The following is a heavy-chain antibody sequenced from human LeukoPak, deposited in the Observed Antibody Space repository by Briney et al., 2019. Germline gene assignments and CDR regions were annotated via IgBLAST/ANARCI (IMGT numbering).Heavy chain of an antibody. Sequence: SQTLSLTCTVSGGSISSGGYYWSWIRQHPGKGLEWIGYIYYSGSTYYNPSLKSRVTMSVDTSENQFSLKLSSVTAADTAVYYCARGLSGYDWRPSYYFDYWGQGTLVTVSS. V-gene: IGHV4-31*03. CDR1: GGSISSGGYY. D-gene: IGHD5-12*01. CDR2: IYYSGST. J-gene: IGHJ4*02. CDR3: ARGLSGYDWRPSYYFDY.